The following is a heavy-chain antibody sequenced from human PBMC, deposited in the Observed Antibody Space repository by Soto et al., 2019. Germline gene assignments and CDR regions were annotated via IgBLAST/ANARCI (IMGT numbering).Heavy chain of an antibody. CDR2: IYYSGST. V-gene: IGHV4-30-4*01. CDR3: ARYTNDIVIMVYAQGGMDV. J-gene: IGHJ6*02. CDR1: GGSISSGDYY. Sequence: SETLSLTCTVSGGSISSGDYYWSWIRQPPGKGLEWIGYIYYSGSTYYNPSLKSRVTISVDTSKNQFSLKLSSVTAADTAVYYCARYTNDIVIMVYAQGGMDVWGQGTTVTVSS. D-gene: IGHD2-8*01.